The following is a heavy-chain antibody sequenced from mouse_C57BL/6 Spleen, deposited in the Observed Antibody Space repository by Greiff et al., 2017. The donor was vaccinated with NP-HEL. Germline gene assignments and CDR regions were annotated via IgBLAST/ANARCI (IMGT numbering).Heavy chain of an antibody. V-gene: IGHV1-69*01. CDR3: ARGGYSNFYAMDY. CDR1: GYTFTSYW. CDR2: IDPSDSYT. D-gene: IGHD2-5*01. Sequence: QVQLQQSGAELVMPGASVKLSCKASGYTFTSYWMHWVKQRPGQGLEWIGEIDPSDSYTNYNQKFKGKSTLTVDKSSSTAYMQLSSLTSEDSAVYYCARGGYSNFYAMDYWGQGTSVTVSS. J-gene: IGHJ4*01.